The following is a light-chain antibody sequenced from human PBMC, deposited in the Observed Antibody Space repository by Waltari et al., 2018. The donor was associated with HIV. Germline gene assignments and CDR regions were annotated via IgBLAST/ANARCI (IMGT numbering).Light chain of an antibody. J-gene: IGLJ1*01. V-gene: IGLV2-23*02. Sequence: QSALTQPASVSGSPGQAITISCTGTSSDVGSYNLVSWYQKHPGKAPQLMIYEVSKRPSGVSNRFAGSKSGNTASLTISGLQAEDEADYYCCSYAGSSTYVFGTGTKVTVL. CDR1: SSDVGSYNL. CDR2: EVS. CDR3: CSYAGSSTYV.